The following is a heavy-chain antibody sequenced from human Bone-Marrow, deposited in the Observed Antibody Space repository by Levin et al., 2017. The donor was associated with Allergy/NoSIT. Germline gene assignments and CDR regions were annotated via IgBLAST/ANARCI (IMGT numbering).Heavy chain of an antibody. D-gene: IGHD2-21*02. CDR1: GYTFTDYY. CDR2: INPDSGGT. J-gene: IGHJ3*02. V-gene: IGHV1-2*02. Sequence: GGSLRLSCKASGYTFTDYYIHWVRQAPGQGLEWMGWINPDSGGTRYSQKFQGRVTMTRETSITTASLDLSGLTSDDTAIYYCTRDLVGTDAFDIWGQGTMVIVSS. CDR3: TRDLVGTDAFDI.